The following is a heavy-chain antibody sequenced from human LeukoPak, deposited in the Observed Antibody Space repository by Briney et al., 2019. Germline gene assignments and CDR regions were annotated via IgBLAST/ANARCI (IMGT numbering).Heavy chain of an antibody. V-gene: IGHV1-18*01. Sequence: EASVKVSCKASGYTFTSYGISWVRQAPGQGLEWMGWISAYNGNTNYAQKLQGRVTMTTDTSTSTAYMELRSLRSDDTALYYCAKDSHPGSGSYYKGNFDYWGQGTLVTVSS. CDR3: AKDSHPGSGSYYKGNFDY. CDR1: GYTFTSYG. D-gene: IGHD3-10*01. J-gene: IGHJ4*02. CDR2: ISAYNGNT.